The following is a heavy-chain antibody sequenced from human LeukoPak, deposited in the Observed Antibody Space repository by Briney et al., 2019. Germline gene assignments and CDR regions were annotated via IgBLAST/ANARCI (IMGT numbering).Heavy chain of an antibody. CDR1: GFTFSSYG. V-gene: IGHV3-23*01. CDR2: ISGSGGST. J-gene: IGHJ4*02. D-gene: IGHD4-23*01. Sequence: TGGSLRLSCAGSGFTFSSYGMNWVRQAPGKGLEWVSVISGSGGSTYYADSVKGRFTISRDNSKNTLYLQMNSLRAEDTAVYYCAKLGGKQRVYFDYWGQGTLVTVSS. CDR3: AKLGGKQRVYFDY.